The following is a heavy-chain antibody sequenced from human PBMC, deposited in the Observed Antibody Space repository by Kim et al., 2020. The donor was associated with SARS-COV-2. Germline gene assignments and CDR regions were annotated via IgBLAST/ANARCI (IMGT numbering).Heavy chain of an antibody. D-gene: IGHD3-3*01. CDR2: IWRAGSEI. Sequence: GGSLRLSCAASGFIFSDYGMHWVRQAPGKGLEWVSVIWRAGSEIHYAASVKGRFTISRDDSKTTLSLQMNSLTAEATAVYYCAGDGVATTPFFGSFDYW. CDR3: AGDGVATTPFFGSFDY. J-gene: IGHJ4*01. V-gene: IGHV3-33*01. CDR1: GFIFSDYG.